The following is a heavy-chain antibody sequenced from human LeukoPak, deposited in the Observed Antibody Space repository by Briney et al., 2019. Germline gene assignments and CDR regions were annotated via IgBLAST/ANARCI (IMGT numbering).Heavy chain of an antibody. D-gene: IGHD6-6*01. J-gene: IGHJ4*02. Sequence: SETLSLTCTVSGGSISSSSYYWSWIRQPPGKGLEWIGYIYHSGSTYYNPSLKSRVTISVDRSKNQFSLKLSSVTAADTAVYYCARDDSSSSSYWGQGTLVTVSS. CDR2: IYHSGST. V-gene: IGHV4-30-2*01. CDR1: GGSISSSSYY. CDR3: ARDDSSSSSY.